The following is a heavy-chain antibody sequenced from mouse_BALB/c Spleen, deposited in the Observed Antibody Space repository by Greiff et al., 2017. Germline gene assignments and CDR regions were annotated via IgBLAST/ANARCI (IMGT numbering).Heavy chain of an antibody. CDR2: ISYDGSN. CDR3: ARVPSYDGYPFAY. Sequence: EVKLLESGPGLVKPSQSLSLTCSVTGYSITSGYYWNWIRQFPGNKLEWMGYISYDGSNNYNPSLKNRISITRDTSKNQFFLKLNSVTTEDTATYYCARVPSYDGYPFAYWGQGTTLTVSS. J-gene: IGHJ2*01. CDR1: GYSITSGYY. V-gene: IGHV3-6*02. D-gene: IGHD2-3*01.